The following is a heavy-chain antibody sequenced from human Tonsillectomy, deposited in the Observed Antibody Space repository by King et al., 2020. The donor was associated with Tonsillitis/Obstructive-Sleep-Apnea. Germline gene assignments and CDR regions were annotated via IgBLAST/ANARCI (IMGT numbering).Heavy chain of an antibody. CDR1: GGSISSYY. D-gene: IGHD7-27*01. V-gene: IGHV4-59*08. CDR3: ARQRLRMGIDY. Sequence: QLQESGPGLVKPSETLSLTCTVSGGSISSYYWSWIRQPPGKGLEWIGYIYYSGSTNSNPSLKSRVTISVDTSKNQFSLKLSSVTAADTAVYYCARQRLRMGIDYWGQGTLVTVSS. CDR2: IYYSGST. J-gene: IGHJ4*02.